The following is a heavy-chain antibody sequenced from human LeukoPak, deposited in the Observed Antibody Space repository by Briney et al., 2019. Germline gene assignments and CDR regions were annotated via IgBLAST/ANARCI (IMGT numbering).Heavy chain of an antibody. V-gene: IGHV3-73*01. D-gene: IGHD3-10*01. J-gene: IGHJ3*02. CDR1: GFTFSDSA. Sequence: GGSLRLSCAASGFTFSDSAMHWVRQAPGKGLEWVGRIRSKANTNANAYAASGIGRFTISRDDSKNTAYLQMTSLKTEDTAVYYCAKRYSRGTYYYGSGSLADAFDIWGQGTMVTVSS. CDR2: IRSKANTNAN. CDR3: AKRYSRGTYYYGSGSLADAFDI.